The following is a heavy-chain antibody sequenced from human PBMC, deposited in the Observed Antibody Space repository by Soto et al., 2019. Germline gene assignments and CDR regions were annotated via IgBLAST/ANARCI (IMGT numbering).Heavy chain of an antibody. D-gene: IGHD2-15*01. CDR3: ARAGCDGGSCYTLVGLRYGMDV. J-gene: IGHJ6*02. CDR1: GFTFSSYV. CDR2: ISYDGNNK. Sequence: QVQLVESGGGVVQPGRSLRLSCAASGFTFSSYVMHWVRQAPGKGLEWVAIISYDGNNKYYADSVKGRFTISRDNSKNTLYLQMNSLRAEETAVYYCARAGCDGGSCYTLVGLRYGMDVWGQGTTVTVPS. V-gene: IGHV3-30-3*01.